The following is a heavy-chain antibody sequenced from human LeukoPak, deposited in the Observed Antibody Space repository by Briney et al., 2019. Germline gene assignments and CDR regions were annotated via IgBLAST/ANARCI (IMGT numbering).Heavy chain of an antibody. D-gene: IGHD3-10*01. V-gene: IGHV3-30*03. CDR2: ISYDGSNK. J-gene: IGHJ3*02. CDR3: AMYYYGSGSYYNGNAFDI. CDR1: GFPFSTYW. Sequence: GGSLRLSCAASGFPFSTYWITWVRQAPGKGLEWVAVISYDGSNKYYADSVKGRFTISRDNSKNTQYLQMNSLRAEDTAVYYCAMYYYGSGSYYNGNAFDIWGQGTMVTVSS.